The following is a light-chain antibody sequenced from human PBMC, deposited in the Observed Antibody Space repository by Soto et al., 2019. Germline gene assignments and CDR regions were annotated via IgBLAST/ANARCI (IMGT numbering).Light chain of an antibody. CDR3: AAWDDSLNGPL. V-gene: IGLV1-44*01. J-gene: IGLJ2*01. Sequence: QSVLTQPPSVSGTPGQRVTIYCSGSSSNIASNTVNWYQQLPGTAPKLVIYSANQRPSGVPDRFSGSKSGTSASLAISGLQSEDEADYFCAAWDDSLNGPLFGGGTKVTVL. CDR1: SSNIASNT. CDR2: SAN.